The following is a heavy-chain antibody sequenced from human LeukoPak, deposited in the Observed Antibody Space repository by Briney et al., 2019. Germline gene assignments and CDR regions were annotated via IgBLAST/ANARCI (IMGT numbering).Heavy chain of an antibody. CDR1: GFTFSSYN. J-gene: IGHJ6*02. CDR3: ASRPDYYYYYGMDV. V-gene: IGHV3-21*01. CDR2: ISSSSSYV. Sequence: GGSLRLSCAASGFTFSSYNMNWVRQAPGKGLEWVSSISSSSSYVYYTDSVKGRFTISRDNAETSLYLQMNSLRAEDTAVYYCASRPDYYYYYGMDVWGQGTTVTVSS.